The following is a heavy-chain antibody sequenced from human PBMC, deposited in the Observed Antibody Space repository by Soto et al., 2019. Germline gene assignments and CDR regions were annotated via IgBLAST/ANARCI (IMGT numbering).Heavy chain of an antibody. V-gene: IGHV3-33*01. J-gene: IGHJ6*02. CDR1: GFTFRSYG. Sequence: QMQLVESGGGVVQPGKSLRLSCAASGFTFRSYGMHWVRQAPGKGLEWMAVIWFDGSKKYYADSVKGRFIISRDNSKDTLYLQMNTLRAEDTAVYLCARETTGFSSGWNPTKYYGMDVWGQGTTVTVSS. CDR3: ARETTGFSSGWNPTKYYGMDV. CDR2: IWFDGSKK. D-gene: IGHD6-19*01.